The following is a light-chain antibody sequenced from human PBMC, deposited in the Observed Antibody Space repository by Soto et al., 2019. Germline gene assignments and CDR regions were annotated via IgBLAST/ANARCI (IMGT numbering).Light chain of an antibody. CDR2: GAS. Sequence: EIVVTQSPGTLSLSPGERATLSCRASQSVSSSYLAWYQQKPGQAPRLLIYGASSRATGIPDRFGGSGSGTDFTLTISRLEPEDFAVYYCQQYDSSPPITFGQGTRLEIK. J-gene: IGKJ5*01. CDR3: QQYDSSPPIT. CDR1: QSVSSSY. V-gene: IGKV3-20*01.